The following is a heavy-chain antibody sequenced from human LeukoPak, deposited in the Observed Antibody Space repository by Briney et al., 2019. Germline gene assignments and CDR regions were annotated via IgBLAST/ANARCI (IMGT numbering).Heavy chain of an antibody. V-gene: IGHV3-23*01. D-gene: IGHD6-19*01. CDR2: ISGSGGST. CDR1: GFTFSNYA. CDR3: AKDLGSSGWYAEYFQH. Sequence: GGSLRLSCAASGFTFSNYAMSWVRQAPGRGLEWVSAISGSGGSTYYADSVKGRFTISRDNSKNTLYLQMNSLRAEDTAVYYCAKDLGSSGWYAEYFQHWGQGTLVTVSS. J-gene: IGHJ1*01.